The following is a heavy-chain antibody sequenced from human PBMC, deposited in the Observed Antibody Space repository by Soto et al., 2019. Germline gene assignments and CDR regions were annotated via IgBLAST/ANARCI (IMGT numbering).Heavy chain of an antibody. CDR1: GGSISSGDYY. CDR2: IYYSGST. CDR3: ARVEGYCGGDCYPGPNWFDP. Sequence: SETLSLTCTVSGGSISSGDYYWSRIRQPPGKGLEWIGYIYYSGSTYYNPSLKSRVTISVDTSKNQFSLKLSSVTAADTAVYYCARVEGYCGGDCYPGPNWFDPWGQGTLVTVSS. V-gene: IGHV4-30-4*01. D-gene: IGHD2-21*02. J-gene: IGHJ5*02.